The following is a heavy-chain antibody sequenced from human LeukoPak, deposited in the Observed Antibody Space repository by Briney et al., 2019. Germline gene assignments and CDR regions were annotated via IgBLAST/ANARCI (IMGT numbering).Heavy chain of an antibody. J-gene: IGHJ2*01. CDR2: INPNSGGT. Sequence: GASVKVSCKASGYTFTSYGISWVRQAPGQGLEWMGWINPNSGGTNYAQKFQGRVTMTRDTSISTAYMELSRLRSDDTAVYYCATAPDYDFDLWGRGTLVTVSS. CDR1: GYTFTSYG. D-gene: IGHD3-10*01. CDR3: ATAPDYDFDL. V-gene: IGHV1-2*02.